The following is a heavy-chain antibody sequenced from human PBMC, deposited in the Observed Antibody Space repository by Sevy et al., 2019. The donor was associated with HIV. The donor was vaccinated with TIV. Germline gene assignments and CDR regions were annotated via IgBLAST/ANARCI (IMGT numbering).Heavy chain of an antibody. V-gene: IGHV3-11*01. J-gene: IGHJ3*02. CDR1: GFTFSDYY. CDR3: ARVVSSSWSRSKDAFDI. D-gene: IGHD6-13*01. CDR2: ISSSGSTI. Sequence: GGSLRLSCAASGFTFSDYYMIWIRQAPGKGLEWVSYISSSGSTIYYADSVKGRFTISRDNAKNSLYLQMNSLRAEDTAVYYCARVVSSSWSRSKDAFDIWGQGTMVTVSS.